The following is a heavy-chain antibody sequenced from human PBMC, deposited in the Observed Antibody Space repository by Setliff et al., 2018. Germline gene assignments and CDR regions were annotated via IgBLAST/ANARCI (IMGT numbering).Heavy chain of an antibody. CDR1: GGTFSSYA. V-gene: IGHV1-69*13. J-gene: IGHJ3*02. Sequence: SVKVSCKASGGTFSSYAISWVRQAPGQGLEWMGGIIPMFGTANYAQKFQGRVTITADESTSTAYMELRSLRSDDTAVYYCARVLFHCSSTSCYLDAFDIWGQGTMVTVS. CDR3: ARVLFHCSSTSCYLDAFDI. D-gene: IGHD2-2*01. CDR2: IIPMFGTA.